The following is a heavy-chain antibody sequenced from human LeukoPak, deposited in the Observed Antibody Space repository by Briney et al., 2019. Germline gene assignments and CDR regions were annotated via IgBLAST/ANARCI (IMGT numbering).Heavy chain of an antibody. J-gene: IGHJ4*02. CDR1: GFTFSDYS. V-gene: IGHV3-21*01. CDR2: ISSDSRHI. CDR3: ASVFRISGDY. D-gene: IGHD1-26*01. Sequence: GGSLRLSCAASGFTFSDYSMDWVRQAPGRGLEWVSSISSDSRHIFYADSVKGRFTISRDNAKNSLYLQMNSLRAEDTAVYYCASVFRISGDYWGQGTLVTVSS.